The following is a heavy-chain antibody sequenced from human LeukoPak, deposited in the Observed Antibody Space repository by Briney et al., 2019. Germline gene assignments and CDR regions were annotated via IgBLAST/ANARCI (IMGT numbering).Heavy chain of an antibody. Sequence: PGGSLRLSCAASGFTFDDYAMHWVRQAPGKGLEWVSLVSWDGGSTYYADSVKGRFTISRDNSKNSLYLQMNSLRAEDTALYYCAKAWDVAGPFDYWGQGTLVTDSS. V-gene: IGHV3-43D*04. CDR3: AKAWDVAGPFDY. J-gene: IGHJ4*02. D-gene: IGHD6-19*01. CDR2: VSWDGGST. CDR1: GFTFDDYA.